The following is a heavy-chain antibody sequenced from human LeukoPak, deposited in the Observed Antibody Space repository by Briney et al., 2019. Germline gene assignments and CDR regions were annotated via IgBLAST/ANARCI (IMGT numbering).Heavy chain of an antibody. Sequence: GGSLRLSCAASGFTVSSNYMSWVRQAPGKGLEWVSVIYSGGSTYYADSVKGRFTISRHNSKNTLYLQMNSLRAEDTAVYYCARSLHVTYSSGWCRFDYWGQGTLVTASS. CDR1: GFTVSSNY. D-gene: IGHD6-19*01. CDR2: IYSGGST. CDR3: ARSLHVTYSSGWCRFDY. V-gene: IGHV3-53*04. J-gene: IGHJ4*02.